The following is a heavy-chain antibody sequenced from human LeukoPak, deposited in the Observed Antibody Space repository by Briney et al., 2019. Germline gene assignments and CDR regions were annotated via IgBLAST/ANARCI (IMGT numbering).Heavy chain of an antibody. CDR1: GGSFNHYY. J-gene: IGHJ4*02. CDR3: SRGSDESKTGDY. CDR2: IHPSGST. V-gene: IGHV4-34*01. Sequence: SETLSLTCAIYGGSFNHYYWSWIRQPPGKGLEWVGEIHPSGSTSFNPSLESRVSISKDTSKNQFSLKLTSVTAADTAGYYCSRGSDESKTGDYWGQGTLVTVSS. D-gene: IGHD6-25*01.